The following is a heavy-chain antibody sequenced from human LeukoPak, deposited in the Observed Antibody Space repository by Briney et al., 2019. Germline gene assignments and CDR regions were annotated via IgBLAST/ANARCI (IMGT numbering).Heavy chain of an antibody. D-gene: IGHD2-15*01. CDR1: GFTFGDYA. CDR3: TRDGRGYLTNWFDP. CDR2: IRSKAYGGTT. J-gene: IGHJ5*02. V-gene: IGHV3-49*04. Sequence: PGLSLRLSCTASGFTFGDYAMSWVRQAPGKGLEWVGFIRSKAYGGTTEYAASVKGRFAISRDDSKSIAYLQMNSLKTEDTAVYYCTRDGRGYLTNWFDPWGQGTLVTVSS.